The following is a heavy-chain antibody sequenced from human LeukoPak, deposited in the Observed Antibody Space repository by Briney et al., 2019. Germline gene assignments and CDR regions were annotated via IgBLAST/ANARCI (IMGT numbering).Heavy chain of an antibody. CDR2: IIPILGIA. J-gene: IGHJ4*02. CDR1: GGTFSSYA. V-gene: IGHV1-69*04. Sequence: ASVKVSCKASGGTFSSYAISWVRQAPGQGLERMGRIIPILGIANYAQKFQGRVTITADKSTSTAYMELSSLRSEDTAVYYCARGGYYGSGSYCDYWGQGTLVTVSS. CDR3: ARGGYYGSGSYCDY. D-gene: IGHD3-10*01.